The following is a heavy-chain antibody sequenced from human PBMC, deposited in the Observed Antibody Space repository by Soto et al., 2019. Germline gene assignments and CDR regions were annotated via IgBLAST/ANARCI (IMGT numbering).Heavy chain of an antibody. J-gene: IGHJ4*02. CDR2: INHSGST. CDR3: ARVQRAPVYAMQRRGGGFIDY. CDR1: GGSFSGYY. D-gene: IGHD2-8*01. Sequence: QVQLQQWGAGLLKPSETLSLTCAVYGGSFSGYYWSWIRQPPGKGLEWIGEINHSGSTNYNPSLKRRVPISVDTSKNQFSLKLSSVTAADTAVYYCARVQRAPVYAMQRRGGGFIDYWGQGTLVTVSS. V-gene: IGHV4-34*01.